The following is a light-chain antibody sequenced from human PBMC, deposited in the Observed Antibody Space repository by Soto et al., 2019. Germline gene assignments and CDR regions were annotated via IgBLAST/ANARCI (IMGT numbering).Light chain of an antibody. Sequence: QSALTQPASVSGSPGQSITISCTGTSSDVGGYNYVSWYQQHPGKAPKLMIYDVSNRPSGVSNRFSGSKSGNTASLTISGLQAEDEANYCCRSYTSSNTFVVFGTGTKVTVL. CDR1: SSDVGGYNY. CDR3: RSYTSSNTFVV. J-gene: IGLJ1*01. CDR2: DVS. V-gene: IGLV2-14*01.